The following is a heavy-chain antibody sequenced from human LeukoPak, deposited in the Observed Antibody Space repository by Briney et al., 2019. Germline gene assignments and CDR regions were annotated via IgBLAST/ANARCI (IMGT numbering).Heavy chain of an antibody. CDR1: GFTFSSYW. CDR2: IKQDGSEK. V-gene: IGHV3-7*01. J-gene: IGHJ4*02. Sequence: PGGSLRLSCAASGFTFSSYWMSWVRQAPGKGLEWVANIKQDGSEKYYVDSVKGRFTISRDNAKNSLYLQMNSLRAEDTAVYYCARVYGSGSYYTYYFDYWGQGTQVTVSS. D-gene: IGHD3-10*01. CDR3: ARVYGSGSYYTYYFDY.